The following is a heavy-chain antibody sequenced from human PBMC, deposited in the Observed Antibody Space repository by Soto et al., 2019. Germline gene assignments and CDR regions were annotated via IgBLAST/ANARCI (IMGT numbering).Heavy chain of an antibody. V-gene: IGHV3-66*01. CDR1: GFTVSINY. J-gene: IGHJ4*02. Sequence: GGSLRLSCAASGFTVSINYMIWIRQAPGKGLEWVSVIYSGGGTYYADSVQGRFTISTDNSKNTLYLQMNSLRAEDTAVYYCAGEGGFGCSTTSCPFEYWGQGTLVTVSS. D-gene: IGHD2-2*01. CDR2: IYSGGGT. CDR3: AGEGGFGCSTTSCPFEY.